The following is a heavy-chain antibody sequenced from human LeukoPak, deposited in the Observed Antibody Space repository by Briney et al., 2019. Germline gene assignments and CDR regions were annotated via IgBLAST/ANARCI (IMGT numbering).Heavy chain of an antibody. D-gene: IGHD4-17*01. J-gene: IGHJ4*01. V-gene: IGHV3-48*03. CDR1: GFTFISFE. Sequence: GGSLRLTCAASGFTFISFEMIWVRQTPGKGLEWVSSISGGGDPKPYADSVKGRFTISRDNARNSLFLHMNSLRAEDTGLYFCARGPASHGVEKFDSWGHGTLVSVAS. CDR3: ARGPASHGVEKFDS. CDR2: ISGGGDPK.